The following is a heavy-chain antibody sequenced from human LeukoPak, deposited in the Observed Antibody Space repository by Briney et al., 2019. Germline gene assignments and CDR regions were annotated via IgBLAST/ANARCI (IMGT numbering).Heavy chain of an antibody. J-gene: IGHJ4*02. V-gene: IGHV4-31*03. CDR1: GGSISSGGYY. CDR2: IYYSGST. CDR3: ARLYCSSTSCYPSYFDY. D-gene: IGHD2-2*01. Sequence: PSETLSLTCTVSGGSISSGGYYWSWIRQHPGKGLEWIGYIYYSGSTYYSPSLKSRVTISVDTSKNQFSLRLSSVTAADTAVYYCARLYCSSTSCYPSYFDYWGQGTLVTVSS.